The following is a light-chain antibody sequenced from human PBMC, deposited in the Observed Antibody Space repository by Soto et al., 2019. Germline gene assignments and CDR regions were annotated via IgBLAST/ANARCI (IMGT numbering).Light chain of an antibody. CDR2: DVS. Sequence: QSALTQPASVSGSPGQSITISCTGTSSDVGGYNYVSWYQQHPGKAPKLMIYDVSNRPSGVSNRFSGSKSGNTASLPISGLQAEDEADSYCSSYTSSSPYVFGTGTKLTVL. CDR3: SSYTSSSPYV. V-gene: IGLV2-14*01. CDR1: SSDVGGYNY. J-gene: IGLJ1*01.